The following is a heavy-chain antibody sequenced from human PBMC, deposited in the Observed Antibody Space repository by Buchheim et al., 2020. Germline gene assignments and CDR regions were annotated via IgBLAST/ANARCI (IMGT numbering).Heavy chain of an antibody. CDR1: GFTFSSYE. D-gene: IGHD2-15*01. CDR3: ARAAWSFDAFDI. J-gene: IGHJ3*02. Sequence: EVQLVESGGGLVQPGGSLRLSCAASGFTFSSYEMNWVRQAPGKGLEWVSYLSSSGSTIYYVDSVKGRFTISRDKAKNSLYLQMNSLRAEDTAVYYCARAAWSFDAFDIWGQGT. CDR2: LSSSGSTI. V-gene: IGHV3-48*03.